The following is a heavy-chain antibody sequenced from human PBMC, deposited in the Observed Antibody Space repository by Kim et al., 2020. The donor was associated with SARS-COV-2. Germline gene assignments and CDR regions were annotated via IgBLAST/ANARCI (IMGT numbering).Heavy chain of an antibody. J-gene: IGHJ6*02. V-gene: IGHV6-1*01. D-gene: IGHD3-22*01. CDR3: ARDRQYYDSSPDHGMDV. CDR2: TYYRSKWYN. Sequence: SQTLSLTCAISGDSVSSNSAAWNWIRQSPSRGLEWLGRTYYRSKWYNDYAVSVKSRITINPDTSKNQFSRQLNSVTPEDTAVYYCARDRQYYDSSPDHGMDVWGQGTTVTVSS. CDR1: GDSVSSNSAA.